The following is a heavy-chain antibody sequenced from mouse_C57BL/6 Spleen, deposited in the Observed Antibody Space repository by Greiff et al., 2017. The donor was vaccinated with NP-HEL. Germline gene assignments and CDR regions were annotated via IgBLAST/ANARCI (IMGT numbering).Heavy chain of an antibody. D-gene: IGHD3-3*01. CDR2: ISDGGSYT. V-gene: IGHV5-4*03. CDR1: GFTFSSYA. J-gene: IGHJ3*01. Sequence: EVTLVESGGGLVKPGGSLKLSCAASGFTFSSYAMSWVRQTPEKRLEWVATISDGGSYTYYPDKVKGRFTISRDNATDNLSLQMSHLKSEATAMYYCARARGSEFAYWGQGTLVTVAA. CDR3: ARARGSEFAY.